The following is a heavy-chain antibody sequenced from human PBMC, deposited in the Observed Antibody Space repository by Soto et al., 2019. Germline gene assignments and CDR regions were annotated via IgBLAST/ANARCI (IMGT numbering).Heavy chain of an antibody. CDR1: GGSISRYY. J-gene: IGHJ4*02. CDR3: ARQDYSSGYDY. CDR2: IYYSGST. D-gene: IGHD6-19*01. Sequence: SETLSLTCTVSGGSISRYYWSWIRQPPGKGLEWIGYIYYSGSTNYNPSLKSRVTISVDTSKNQFSLKLSSVTAADTAVYYCARQDYSSGYDYWGQGTLVTVSS. V-gene: IGHV4-59*08.